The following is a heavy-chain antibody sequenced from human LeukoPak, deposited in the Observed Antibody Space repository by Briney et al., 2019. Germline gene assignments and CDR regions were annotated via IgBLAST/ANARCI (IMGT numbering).Heavy chain of an antibody. V-gene: IGHV4-59*01. CDR2: IYYSGST. CDR1: GGSISSYY. D-gene: IGHD2-2*01. Sequence: WETLSLTCTVSGGSISSYYWSWIRQPPGKGLEWIGYIYYSGSTNYNPALKSRVTISVDTSKNQFSLKLSSVTAADTAVYYCARSGLGYCSSTSCPSHFDYWGQGTLVTVSS. CDR3: ARSGLGYCSSTSCPSHFDY. J-gene: IGHJ4*02.